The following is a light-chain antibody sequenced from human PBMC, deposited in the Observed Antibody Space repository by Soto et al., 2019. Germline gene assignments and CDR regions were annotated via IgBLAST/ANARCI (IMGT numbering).Light chain of an antibody. V-gene: IGLV1-44*01. J-gene: IGLJ1*01. CDR3: CSYAGSYV. Sequence: QSVLTQPPSASGTPGQRVTISCSGSSSNIGSNTVNWYQQLPGTAPKLLIYSNNQRPSGVPDRLSGSKSGNTASLTISGLQAEDEADYYCCSYAGSYVFGTGTKVTVL. CDR1: SSNIGSNT. CDR2: SNN.